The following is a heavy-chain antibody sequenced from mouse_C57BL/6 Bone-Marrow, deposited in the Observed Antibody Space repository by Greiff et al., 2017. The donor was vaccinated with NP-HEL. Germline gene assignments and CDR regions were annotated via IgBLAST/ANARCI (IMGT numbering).Heavy chain of an antibody. Sequence: LVESGPELVRPGVSVKISCKGSGYTFTDYAMHWVKQSHAKSLEWIGVISTYYGDASYNQKFKDKATMTVDKSSSTAYMELARLTSEDSAVYYCARSTYYDGSTPFDYWGQGTTLTVAS. CDR1: GYTFTDYA. J-gene: IGHJ2*01. D-gene: IGHD1-1*01. CDR3: ARSTYYDGSTPFDY. CDR2: ISTYYGDA. V-gene: IGHV1-67*01.